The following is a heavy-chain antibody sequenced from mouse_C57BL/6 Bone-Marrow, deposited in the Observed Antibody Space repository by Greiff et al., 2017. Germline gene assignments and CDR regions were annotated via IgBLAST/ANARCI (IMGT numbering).Heavy chain of an antibody. J-gene: IGHJ2*01. Sequence: VQLQQSGPELVKPGASVKISCKASGYTFTDYYMNWVKQSHGKSLEWIGDINPNNGGTSYNQKFKGKATLTVDKSSSTAYMELRSLTSEDSAVYYCARRYYYGSSSFGYWGQGTTLTVSS. V-gene: IGHV1-26*01. D-gene: IGHD1-1*01. CDR2: INPNNGGT. CDR1: GYTFTDYY. CDR3: ARRYYYGSSSFGY.